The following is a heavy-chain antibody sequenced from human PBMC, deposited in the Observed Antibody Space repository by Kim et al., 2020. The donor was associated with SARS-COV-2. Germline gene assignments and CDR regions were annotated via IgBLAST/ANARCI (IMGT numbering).Heavy chain of an antibody. V-gene: IGHV3-53*01. J-gene: IGHJ6*02. Sequence: KGRFTISRDNSKNTLYLQMNSLRAEDTAVYYCARDAVAAAADYYYYGMDVWGQGTTVTVSS. D-gene: IGHD6-13*01. CDR3: ARDAVAAAADYYYYGMDV.